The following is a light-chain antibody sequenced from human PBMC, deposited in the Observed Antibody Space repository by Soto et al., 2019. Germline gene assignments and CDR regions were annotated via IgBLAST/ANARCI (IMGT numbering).Light chain of an antibody. CDR1: SSNIGKNY. J-gene: IGLJ2*01. CDR2: ENN. V-gene: IGLV1-51*02. Sequence: QSVLTQPPSVSAAPGQKVTISCSGSSSNIGKNYVSWYQQLPRTAPKLLIHENNKRPSGIPDRFSGSKSGTSATLGITGLQTGDEADYYCGTWDSSLGAVLFGGGTKLTFL. CDR3: GTWDSSLGAVL.